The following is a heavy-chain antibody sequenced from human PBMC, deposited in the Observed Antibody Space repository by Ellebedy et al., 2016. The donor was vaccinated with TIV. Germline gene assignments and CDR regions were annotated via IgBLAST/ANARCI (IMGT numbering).Heavy chain of an antibody. V-gene: IGHV3-9*01. Sequence: GGSLRLSXAASGFNFDDYAMHWVRQAPGKDLEWVSGISCNSGSVNYADSVKGRFTISRDNVNDSLHLQMNNLRPEDTAFYYCVKDKSVSGFSFWFFDLWGRGTLVTVSS. CDR3: VKDKSVSGFSFWFFDL. CDR2: ISCNSGSV. D-gene: IGHD3-3*01. J-gene: IGHJ2*01. CDR1: GFNFDDYA.